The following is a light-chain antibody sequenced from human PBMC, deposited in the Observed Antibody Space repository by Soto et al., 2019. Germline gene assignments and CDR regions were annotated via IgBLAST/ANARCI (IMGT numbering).Light chain of an antibody. CDR1: QSITTNY. CDR3: QQYGSSIT. J-gene: IGKJ5*01. V-gene: IGKV3-20*01. Sequence: ESVLTQSPGTLSLSPGERVTLSCRAGQSITTNYLAWYQQRFGQAPRLLIHGASSRAAGIPDRFSGSGSGTDFTLTISRLEPEDFAVYYCQQYGSSITFGQGTRLEIK. CDR2: GAS.